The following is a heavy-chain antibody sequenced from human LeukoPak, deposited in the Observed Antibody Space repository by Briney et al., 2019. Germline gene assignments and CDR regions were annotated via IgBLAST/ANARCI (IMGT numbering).Heavy chain of an antibody. D-gene: IGHD3-9*01. CDR1: GGSISSYY. J-gene: IGHJ3*02. CDR3: ARVTIFSYAFDI. CDR2: IYTSGST. V-gene: IGHV4-4*07. Sequence: SETLSLTCTVSGGSISSYYWSLIRQPAGKGLEWIGRIYTSGSTNYNPSLKSRVTMSIDTSKNQFSLKLSSVTAADTAVYYCARVTIFSYAFDIWGQGTMVTVSS.